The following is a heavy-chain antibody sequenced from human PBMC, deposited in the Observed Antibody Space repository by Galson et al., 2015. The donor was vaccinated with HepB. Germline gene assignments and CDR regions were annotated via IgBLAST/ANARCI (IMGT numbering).Heavy chain of an antibody. J-gene: IGHJ4*02. CDR2: ISSSRSNT. CDR1: GFTFSDYY. Sequence: SLRLSCAASGFTFSDYYMSWIRQAPGKGLEWLSYISSSRSNTDYADSVKGRFTISRDNAKNSLYLQMSSLRADDTAVYYCARGPYSSSWFPFDYWGQGTLVTVSS. D-gene: IGHD6-13*01. V-gene: IGHV3-11*06. CDR3: ARGPYSSSWFPFDY.